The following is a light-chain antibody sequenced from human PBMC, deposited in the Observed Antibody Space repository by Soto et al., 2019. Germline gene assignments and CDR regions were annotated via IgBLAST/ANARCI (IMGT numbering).Light chain of an antibody. CDR3: QQRSDWPPT. J-gene: IGKJ4*01. CDR2: DAS. Sequence: EIVLTQSPATLSLSPGERATLSCRASQSISSYLAWYQQKPGQAPRLLIYDASNRATVIPARFSGGGTGTDFTLTISSLEPEDFAVYYFQQRSDWPPTFGGGTKVEIK. CDR1: QSISSY. V-gene: IGKV3-11*01.